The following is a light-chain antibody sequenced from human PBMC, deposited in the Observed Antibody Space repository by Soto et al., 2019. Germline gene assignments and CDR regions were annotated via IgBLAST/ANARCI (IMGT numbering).Light chain of an antibody. CDR1: QDISSY. CDR2: AVS. V-gene: IGKV1-9*01. CDR3: QQHYEAPFT. Sequence: DIQLTQSPSFLSASVGDRVTITCRASQDISSYLAWYQQKPGKAPKLLIYAVSILQSGVPSRFSGSGSGTEFTLTISSLQAEDVAIYYCQQHYEAPFTFGQGTKVELK. J-gene: IGKJ2*01.